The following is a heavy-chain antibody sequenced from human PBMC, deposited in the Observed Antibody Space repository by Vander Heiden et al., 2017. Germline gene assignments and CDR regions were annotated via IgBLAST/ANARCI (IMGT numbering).Heavy chain of an antibody. J-gene: IGHJ4*02. D-gene: IGHD2-8*01. CDR1: GFAFSTCT. Sequence: EVQLVESGGGLVKPGGSLRLSCAASGFAFSTCTMNWVRQAPGEGLEWLSSISSSSDYIYYADSVKGRFTISRDNAKNLLYLQMTSLRAEDTALYYCARDQWTYWGQGTLVTVSS. CDR2: ISSSSDYI. CDR3: ARDQWTY. V-gene: IGHV3-21*06.